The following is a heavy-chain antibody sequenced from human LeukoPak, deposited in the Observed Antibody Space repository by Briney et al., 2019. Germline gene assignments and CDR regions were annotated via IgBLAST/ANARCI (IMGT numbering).Heavy chain of an antibody. CDR1: GGSIINYY. V-gene: IGHV4-59*01. Sequence: SETLSLTCTVSGGSIINYYWSWIRQPPGKTLEWIGYIIYGGSTNYNPSLKSRLTISIDTSKTQVSLKLSSVTAADTAVYYCASEPNWGQGTLVTVSS. J-gene: IGHJ4*02. CDR3: ASEPN. CDR2: IIYGGST.